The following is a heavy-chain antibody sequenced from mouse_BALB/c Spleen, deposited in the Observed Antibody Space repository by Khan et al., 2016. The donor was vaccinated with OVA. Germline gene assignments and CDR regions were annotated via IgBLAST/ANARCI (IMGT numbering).Heavy chain of an antibody. CDR3: VITRDGGSYWYFDV. V-gene: IGHV2-6-4*01. D-gene: IGHD3-3*01. CDR2: IWAGGSS. CDR1: GFPLSRYT. J-gene: IGHJ1*01. Sequence: VELVESGPGLVAPSQSLSIPCTVSGFPLSRYTVHWIRQPPGKGLEWLGMIWAGGSSDYNSALKSRLTITKDNSTSQVFLKLISMQTDDTSMYYCVITRDGGSYWYFDVWGAGTTVTVSS.